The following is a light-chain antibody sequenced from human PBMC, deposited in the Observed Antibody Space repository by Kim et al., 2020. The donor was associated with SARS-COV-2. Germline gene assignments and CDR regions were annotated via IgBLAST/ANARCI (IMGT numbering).Light chain of an antibody. J-gene: IGKJ4*01. Sequence: STLSASVGDRVTITCRTSQSISDWVTWYQQKPGKAPSLLIYRTATLETGVPSRFSGSGSGTEFTLTISSLQPDDFATYYCQHFNSFGGGTKLDIK. V-gene: IGKV1-5*03. CDR2: RTA. CDR1: QSISDW. CDR3: QHFNS.